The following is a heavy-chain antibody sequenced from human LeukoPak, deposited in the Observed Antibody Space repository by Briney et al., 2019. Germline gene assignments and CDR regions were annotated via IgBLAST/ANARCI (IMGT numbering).Heavy chain of an antibody. CDR2: ISYDGSNK. V-gene: IGHV3-30*04. CDR3: AREDGEWELPLY. D-gene: IGHD1-26*01. CDR1: GFTFSSYA. J-gene: IGHJ4*02. Sequence: GGSLRLSCAASGFTFSSYAMHWVRQAPGKGLEWVAVISYDGSNKYYADSVKGRFTISRDNSKNTLYLQMNSLRAEDTAVYYCAREDGEWELPLYWGQGTLSPSPQ.